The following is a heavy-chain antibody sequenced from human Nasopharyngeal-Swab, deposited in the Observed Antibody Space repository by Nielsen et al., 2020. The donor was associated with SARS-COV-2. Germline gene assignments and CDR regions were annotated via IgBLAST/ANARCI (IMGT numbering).Heavy chain of an antibody. CDR2: IKQDGSEK. V-gene: IGHV3-7*01. D-gene: IGHD3-22*01. J-gene: IGHJ4*02. Sequence: GESLKISCAASGFTFSSSWMSWIRQAPGKGLEWVANIKQDGSEKYYVDSVKGRFTISRDNAKNSLYLQMNSLRAEDTAVYYCAKGSYYYDSSGYYLDYWGQGTLVTVSS. CDR3: AKGSYYYDSSGYYLDY. CDR1: GFTFSSSW.